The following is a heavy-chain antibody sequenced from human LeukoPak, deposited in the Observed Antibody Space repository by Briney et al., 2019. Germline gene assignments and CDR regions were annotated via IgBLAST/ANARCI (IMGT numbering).Heavy chain of an antibody. V-gene: IGHV1-69*04. Sequence: SVKVSCKASGGTFSSYAISWVRQAPGQGLEWMGRIIPILGIANYAQKFQGRVTITADKSTSTAYMELSSLRSEDTAVYYCARAADYGGNIDYWGQGTLVTVSS. CDR3: ARAADYGGNIDY. CDR2: IIPILGIA. CDR1: GGTFSSYA. J-gene: IGHJ4*02. D-gene: IGHD4-23*01.